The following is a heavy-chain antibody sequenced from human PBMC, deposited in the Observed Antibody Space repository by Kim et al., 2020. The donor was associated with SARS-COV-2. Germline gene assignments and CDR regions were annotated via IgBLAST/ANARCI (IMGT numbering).Heavy chain of an antibody. Sequence: SVKGRFTISRDKAKNTLYLEMNSLRTEETAIYYCPKGSYYYDSSGYYEDYWGQGTLVTVSS. J-gene: IGHJ4*02. V-gene: IGHV3-30*02. CDR3: PKGSYYYDSSGYYEDY. D-gene: IGHD3-22*01.